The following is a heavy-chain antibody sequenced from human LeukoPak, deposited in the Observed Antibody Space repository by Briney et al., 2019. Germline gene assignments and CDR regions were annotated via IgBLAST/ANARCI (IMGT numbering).Heavy chain of an antibody. CDR2: MNPNSGNT. CDR1: GYTFTSYD. CDR3: ARGQSIAASQDYGMDV. V-gene: IGHV1-8*01. Sequence: GASVKVSCKASGYTFTSYDINWVRQATGQGLEWMGWMNPNSGNTGYAQKFQGRVTMTRNTSISTAYMELSSLRSEDTAVYYCARGQSIAASQDYGMDVWGQGTTVTVSS. D-gene: IGHD6-6*01. J-gene: IGHJ6*02.